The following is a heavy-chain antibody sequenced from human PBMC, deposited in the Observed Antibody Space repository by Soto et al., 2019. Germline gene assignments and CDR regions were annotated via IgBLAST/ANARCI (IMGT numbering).Heavy chain of an antibody. J-gene: IGHJ4*02. Sequence: ASVKVSCKTSGYTFSNYGINWVRQAPGQGLEWMGWISAFIGNANFAQKLQGRVSFTTDKSSTTAYMELRSLTSEDTAVYYCARSGFTGIAAYWGQGTLVTVSS. D-gene: IGHD6-13*01. CDR2: ISAFIGNA. V-gene: IGHV1-18*01. CDR3: ARSGFTGIAAY. CDR1: GYTFSNYG.